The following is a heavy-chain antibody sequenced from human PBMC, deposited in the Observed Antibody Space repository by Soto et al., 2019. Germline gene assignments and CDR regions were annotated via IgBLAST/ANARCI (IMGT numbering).Heavy chain of an antibody. CDR1: GFTFSSYA. J-gene: IGHJ4*02. Sequence: EVQLLESGGGLIQPGGSLRLSCAASGFTFSSYAMNWVRQAPGKGLEWVSGISGSGGSTYYADSVKGRFTISRDNSKNTLYLQMSGLRAEGTAVDYCAKAFRWYEYWGQGTLVTVSS. CDR2: ISGSGGST. CDR3: AKAFRWYEY. D-gene: IGHD6-13*01. V-gene: IGHV3-23*01.